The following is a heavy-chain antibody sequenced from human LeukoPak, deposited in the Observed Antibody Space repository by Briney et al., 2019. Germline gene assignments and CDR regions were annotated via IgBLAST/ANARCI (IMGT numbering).Heavy chain of an antibody. V-gene: IGHV4-59*08. CDR2: IYYSGST. D-gene: IGHD1-1*01. J-gene: IGHJ6*02. Sequence: SETLSLTCTVSGGSISSYYWSWIRQPPGKGLEWIGYIYYSGSTNYNPSLKSRVTISVDTSKNQFSLKLSSVTAADTAVYYCARGGTTRYYYYGMDVRGQGTTVTVSS. CDR3: ARGGTTRYYYYGMDV. CDR1: GGSISSYY.